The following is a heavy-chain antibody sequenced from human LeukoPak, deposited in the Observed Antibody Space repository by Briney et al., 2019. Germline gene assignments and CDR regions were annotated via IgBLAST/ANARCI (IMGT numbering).Heavy chain of an antibody. V-gene: IGHV4-61*01. CDR2: IYYSGST. CDR1: GGSVSSGSYY. J-gene: IGHJ4*02. CDR3: AKRGSNYGDFDS. D-gene: IGHD5-18*01. Sequence: PSETLSLTCTVSGGSVSSGSYYWSWIRQPPGKGLEWIGYIYYSGSTNYNPSLKSRVTISVDTSKNQFSLKLSSVTAADTAVYYCAKRGSNYGDFDSWGQGTLVTVSS.